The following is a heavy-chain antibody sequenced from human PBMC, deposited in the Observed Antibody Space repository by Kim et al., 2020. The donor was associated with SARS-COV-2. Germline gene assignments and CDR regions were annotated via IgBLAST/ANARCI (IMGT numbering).Heavy chain of an antibody. CDR2: INQDGIES. CDR1: GFTFSHDW. CDR3: ARSVFGDNY. D-gene: IGHD3-10*02. J-gene: IGHJ4*02. Sequence: GGSLRLSCAASGFTFSHDWMTWVRQAPGKGLEWVANINQDGIESYYVDSVKGRFTISRDNAKNSLYLQMNSLRVEDTAVYYCARSVFGDNYWGQGTLVSVSS. V-gene: IGHV3-7*01.